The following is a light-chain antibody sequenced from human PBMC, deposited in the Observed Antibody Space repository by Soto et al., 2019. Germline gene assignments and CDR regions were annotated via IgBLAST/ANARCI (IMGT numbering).Light chain of an antibody. J-gene: IGLJ1*01. Sequence: QSVLTQPASVSGSPGQSITMSCTGTTSYVGSYSLLSWYQQHSGKAPKLMIYEDSKRPSGVSNRFSGSKSGNTASLTISGLQAEDEADYYCYSYAGSSIYVFGTGTKVTVL. V-gene: IGLV2-23*01. CDR1: TSYVGSYSL. CDR2: EDS. CDR3: YSYAGSSIYV.